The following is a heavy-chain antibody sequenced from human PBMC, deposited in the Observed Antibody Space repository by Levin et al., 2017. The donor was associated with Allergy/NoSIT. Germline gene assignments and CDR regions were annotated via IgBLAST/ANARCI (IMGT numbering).Heavy chain of an antibody. CDR1: GGSIRSSSYY. CDR3: ASRLDTPLVPLYYFDY. CDR2: IYYTGST. J-gene: IGHJ4*02. Sequence: SQTLSLPCTVSGGSIRSSSYYWGWIRQPPGKGLEWIGTIYYTGSTYFNPSLKSRVTISVDTSKNQFSLKMSSVTAADTAVYYCASRLDTPLVPLYYFDYWGQGTLGTVSS. D-gene: IGHD5-18*01. V-gene: IGHV4-39*01.